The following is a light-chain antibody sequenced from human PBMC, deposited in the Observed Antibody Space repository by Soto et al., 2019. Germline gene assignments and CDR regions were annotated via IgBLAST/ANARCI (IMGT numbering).Light chain of an antibody. CDR1: QSVDSK. J-gene: IGKJ1*01. CDR3: PHYSTWRWT. Sequence: EIVMTQSPATLSVSPGERATLSCRASQSVDSKLAWYQQKPGQGPRLLIYGASSRATGIPARFSGSGSGTEFTLTISSLQAEDFAVYYCPHYSTWRWTFGQGTKVEIK. CDR2: GAS. V-gene: IGKV3-15*01.